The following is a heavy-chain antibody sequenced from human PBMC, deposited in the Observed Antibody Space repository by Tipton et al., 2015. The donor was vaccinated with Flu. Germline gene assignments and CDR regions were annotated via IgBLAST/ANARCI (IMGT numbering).Heavy chain of an antibody. J-gene: IGHJ2*01. CDR1: GGSISSSSYY. Sequence: TLSLTCTVSGGSISSSSYYWGWIRQPPGKGLEWIGSIYYSGSTYYNPSLKSRVTISVDTSKNQFSLKLSSVTAADTAVYYCARSYNCSSTSCYLTYWYFDLWGRGTLVTVSS. V-gene: IGHV4-39*01. D-gene: IGHD2-2*01. CDR3: ARSYNCSSTSCYLTYWYFDL. CDR2: IYYSGST.